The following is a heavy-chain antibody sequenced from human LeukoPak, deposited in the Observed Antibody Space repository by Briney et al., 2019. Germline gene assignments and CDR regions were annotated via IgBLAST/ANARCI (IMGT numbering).Heavy chain of an antibody. J-gene: IGHJ6*02. CDR1: GGSFSGYY. CDR2: INHSGST. V-gene: IGHV4-34*01. D-gene: IGHD6-19*01. Sequence: PSETLSLTCAVYGGSFSGYYWSWIRQPPGKGLEWIGEINHSGSTNYNPSLKSRVTISVDTSKNQFSLKLSSVTAADTAVYYCARISSRGYYYYYGMDVWGQGTTVTVSS. CDR3: ARISSRGYYYYYGMDV.